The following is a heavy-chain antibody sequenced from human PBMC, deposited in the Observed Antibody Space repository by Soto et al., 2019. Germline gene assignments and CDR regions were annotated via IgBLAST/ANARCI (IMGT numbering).Heavy chain of an antibody. D-gene: IGHD3-22*01. CDR2: LYFGRSA. CDR3: ALRSMAVVPEY. CDR1: GDSISSYY. J-gene: IGHJ4*02. V-gene: IGHV4-59*01. Sequence: QVPLQESGPGLVKPSETLSLTCAVSGDSISSYYCMWIRQPPGKGLESIGYLYFGRSANYNPSLKSRVTLSVDTSTNQCSMTLSSMTAADTAVYYCALRSMAVVPEYWGQGTLVTVSS.